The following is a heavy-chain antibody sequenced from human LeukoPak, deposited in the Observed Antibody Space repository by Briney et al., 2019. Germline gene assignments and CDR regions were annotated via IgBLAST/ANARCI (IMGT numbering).Heavy chain of an antibody. J-gene: IGHJ3*02. CDR2: IYSGGST. V-gene: IGHV3-53*05. CDR1: GFTVSSNY. D-gene: IGHD3-3*01. Sequence: GGSLRLSCAASGFTVSSNYMSWVRQAPGKGLEWVSVIYSGGSTYYADSVKGRFTISRDNSKNTLYLQMNSLRAEDTAVYCCAKDVSGYPPDAFDIWGQGTMVTVSS. CDR3: AKDVSGYPPDAFDI.